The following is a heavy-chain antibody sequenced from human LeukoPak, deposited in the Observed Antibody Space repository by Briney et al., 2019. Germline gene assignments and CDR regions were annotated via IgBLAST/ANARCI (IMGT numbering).Heavy chain of an antibody. CDR2: IYYSGST. J-gene: IGHJ4*02. CDR3: ARATVVTPFDY. Sequence: PSETLSLTCTVSGGSISSSSYYWDWIRQPPGKGLEWIGSIYYSGSTYYNPSLKSRVTISVDTSKNQFSLKLSSVTAADTAVYYCARATVVTPFDYWGQGTLVTVSS. V-gene: IGHV4-39*07. D-gene: IGHD4-23*01. CDR1: GGSISSSSYY.